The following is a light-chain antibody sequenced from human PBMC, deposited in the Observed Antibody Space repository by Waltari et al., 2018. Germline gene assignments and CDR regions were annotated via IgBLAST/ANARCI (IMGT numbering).Light chain of an antibody. CDR1: TSNIGNNF. CDR3: GSWDSSLSGHV. J-gene: IGLJ1*01. V-gene: IGLV1-51*01. Sequence: QSVLTQPPSVSAAPGQKVSISCSGSTSNIGNNFVSWYQQFAGTAPKLLIYDNDKTPSGSRARFSGSKSGTSATLDITGLVTGDEADYYCGSWDSSLSGHVFGTGTKVTVL. CDR2: DND.